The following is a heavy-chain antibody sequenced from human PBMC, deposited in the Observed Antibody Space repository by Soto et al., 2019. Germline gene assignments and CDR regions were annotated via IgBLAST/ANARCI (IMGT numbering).Heavy chain of an antibody. D-gene: IGHD3-10*01. Sequence: GGSLRLSCAASGFTFSSYSMNWVRQAPGKGLEWVSSISSSSSYIYYADSVKGRFTISRDNAKNSLYLQMNSLRAEDTAVYYCASWSNIYGSGNMDWGQGTLVTVSS. J-gene: IGHJ4*02. CDR1: GFTFSSYS. CDR3: ASWSNIYGSGNMD. V-gene: IGHV3-21*01. CDR2: ISSSSSYI.